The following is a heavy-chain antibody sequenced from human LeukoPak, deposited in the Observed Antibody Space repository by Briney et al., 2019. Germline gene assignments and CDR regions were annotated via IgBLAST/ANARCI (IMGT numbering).Heavy chain of an antibody. CDR1: GFTFSSYA. V-gene: IGHV3-23*01. CDR3: AKDWSGDPDAFDI. CDR2: ISGSGGST. Sequence: AGGSLRLSCAASGFTFSSYAMSWVRQAPGKGLEWVSAISGSGGSTHYADSVKGRFTISRDNSKNTLYLQMNSLRAEDTAVYYCAKDWSGDPDAFDIWGQGTMVTVSS. J-gene: IGHJ3*02. D-gene: IGHD3-10*01.